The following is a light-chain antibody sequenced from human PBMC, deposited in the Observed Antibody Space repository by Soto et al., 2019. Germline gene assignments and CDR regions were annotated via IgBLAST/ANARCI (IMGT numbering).Light chain of an antibody. Sequence: QSLLAHPASLSGSPGQSITISCTGTSSDVGNYKYVSWYQQHPGKAPKLMIYEVSNRPSGVSNRFSGSKSGNTASLTISGLQAEDETDYYCFSYTSSGTYVFGTGT. CDR3: FSYTSSGTYV. V-gene: IGLV2-14*01. J-gene: IGLJ1*01. CDR1: SSDVGNYKY. CDR2: EVS.